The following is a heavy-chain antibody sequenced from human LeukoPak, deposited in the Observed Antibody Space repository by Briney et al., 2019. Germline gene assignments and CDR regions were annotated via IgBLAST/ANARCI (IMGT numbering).Heavy chain of an antibody. Sequence: SQTLSLTCTVSGGSISSGGYYWSWIRQHPGKGLEWIGYIYYSGSTYYNPSLKSRVTISVDTSKNQFSLKLSSVTAADTAVYYCARGYCSGGDCYFDYWGQGTLVTVSS. CDR2: IYYSGST. CDR1: GGSISSGGYY. J-gene: IGHJ4*02. CDR3: ARGYCSGGDCYFDY. D-gene: IGHD2-15*01. V-gene: IGHV4-31*03.